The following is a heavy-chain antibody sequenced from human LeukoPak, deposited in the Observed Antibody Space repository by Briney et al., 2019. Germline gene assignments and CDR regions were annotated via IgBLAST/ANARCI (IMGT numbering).Heavy chain of an antibody. CDR3: ARGVSGDSSGYGYYFDY. CDR1: GFTFSSYA. D-gene: IGHD3-22*01. Sequence: PGGSLRLSCAASGFTFSSYAMHWVRQAPGKGLEYVSAISSNGGSTYYANSVKGRFTISRDNSKNTLYLQVGSLRAEDMAVYYCARGVSGDSSGYGYYFDYWGQGTLVTVSS. CDR2: ISSNGGST. J-gene: IGHJ4*02. V-gene: IGHV3-64*01.